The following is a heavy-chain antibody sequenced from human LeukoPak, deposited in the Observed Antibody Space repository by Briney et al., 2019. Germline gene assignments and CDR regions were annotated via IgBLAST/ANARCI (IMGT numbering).Heavy chain of an antibody. D-gene: IGHD3-10*01. CDR2: VDPEDGET. Sequence: GASVKVSCKASGYTFTDYYMHWVQQAPGQGLEWMGRVDPEDGETIYAEKFQGRVTITADTSTDTAYMELSSLRSEDTAVYYCALKHYYGSGSYYLDYWGQGTLVTVSS. V-gene: IGHV1-69-2*01. CDR3: ALKHYYGSGSYYLDY. J-gene: IGHJ4*02. CDR1: GYTFTDYY.